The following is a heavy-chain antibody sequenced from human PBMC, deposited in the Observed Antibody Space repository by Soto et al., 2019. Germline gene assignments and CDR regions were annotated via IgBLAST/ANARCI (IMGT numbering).Heavy chain of an antibody. D-gene: IGHD1-26*01. Sequence: SWIRQSPGKGLEWIGYIYSTGSSYYNPSLRSRVSMSVDTSKNTLYLQMNSLRAEDTAVYYCASGVGATGDYFDYWGQGTLVTVSS. J-gene: IGHJ4*02. CDR2: IYSTGSS. V-gene: IGHV4-30-4*01. CDR3: ASGVGATGDYFDY.